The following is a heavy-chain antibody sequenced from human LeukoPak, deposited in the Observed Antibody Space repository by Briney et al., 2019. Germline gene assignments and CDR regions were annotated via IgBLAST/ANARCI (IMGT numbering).Heavy chain of an antibody. Sequence: GESLRISCQGPGYSFPTYWFTWVRQMQGKDLEWMGSIDPSDSYTNYSPSFQGHVTISADKSSSTAYLQWSSLMASDTAMYYCARTYYDILTGYSLSDYWGQGTLVTVSS. CDR2: IDPSDSYT. CDR1: GYSFPTYW. J-gene: IGHJ4*02. V-gene: IGHV5-10-1*01. D-gene: IGHD3-9*01. CDR3: ARTYYDILTGYSLSDY.